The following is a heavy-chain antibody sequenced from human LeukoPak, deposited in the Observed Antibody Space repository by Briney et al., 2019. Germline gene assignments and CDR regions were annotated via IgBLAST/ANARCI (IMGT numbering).Heavy chain of an antibody. D-gene: IGHD3-16*01. J-gene: IGHJ3*02. CDR2: MSPNNGGS. Sequence: ASVRVSCKASGYTFTNYYLHWVRQAPGQGPEWMGWMSPNNGGSTYAQKFQGRVTMTRDRSISTAYMDLSGLRSDDTAVYYCARDGIYTTSDDAFDNLGQGTMVTVSS. V-gene: IGHV1-2*02. CDR1: GYTFTNYY. CDR3: ARDGIYTTSDDAFDN.